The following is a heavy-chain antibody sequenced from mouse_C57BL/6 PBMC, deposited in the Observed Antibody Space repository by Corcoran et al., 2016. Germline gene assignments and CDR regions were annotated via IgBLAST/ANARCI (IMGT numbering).Heavy chain of an antibody. CDR1: GYTFTDYY. CDR2: INPNNGGT. V-gene: IGHV1-26*01. CDR3: ARLSLDGSSSGYWYFDV. Sequence: EVPLQQSGPELVKPGASVKISCKASGYTFTDYYMNWVKQSHGKSLEWIGDINPNNGGTSYNQKFKGKATLTVDKSSSTAYMELRSLTSEDSAVYYCARLSLDGSSSGYWYFDVGGTGTTVTVSS. D-gene: IGHD1-1*01. J-gene: IGHJ1*03.